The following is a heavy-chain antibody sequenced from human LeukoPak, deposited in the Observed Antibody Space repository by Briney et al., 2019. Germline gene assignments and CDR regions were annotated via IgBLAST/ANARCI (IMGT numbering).Heavy chain of an antibody. V-gene: IGHV4-39*07. CDR1: GGSISSSSYY. CDR3: ARGPYSYDSSGAFDI. Sequence: MTSETLSLTCTVSGGSISSSSYYWGWIRQPPGKGLEWIGRISSSGSTNYNPSLKSRVTISVDTSKNQFSLKLSSVTAADTAVYFCARGPYSYDSSGAFDIWGQGTMVTVSS. J-gene: IGHJ3*02. CDR2: ISSSGST. D-gene: IGHD3-22*01.